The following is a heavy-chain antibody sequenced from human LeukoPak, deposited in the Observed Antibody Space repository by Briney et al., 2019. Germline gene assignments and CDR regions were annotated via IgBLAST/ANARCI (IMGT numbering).Heavy chain of an antibody. CDR1: GFTFSSYW. J-gene: IGHJ6*03. V-gene: IGHV3-74*01. D-gene: IGHD5-18*01. CDR3: ARANVDTAMVYYYYYMDV. CDR2: INSDGSST. Sequence: GGSLRLSCAASGFTFSSYWMHWVRQAPGKGLVWVSRINSDGSSTSYADSAKGRFTISRDNAKNTLYLQMNSLRAEDTAVYYCARANVDTAMVYYYYYMDVWGKGTTVTVSS.